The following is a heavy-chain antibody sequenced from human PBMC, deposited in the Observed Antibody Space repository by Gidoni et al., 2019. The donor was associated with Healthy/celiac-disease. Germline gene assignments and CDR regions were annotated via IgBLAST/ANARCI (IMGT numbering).Heavy chain of an antibody. Sequence: QVQLQESGPGLVKPSETLSLTCTVPGGSISSYYWSWIRQHAGKGLEWIGRIYTSGSTHYNPSLKSRVTMSVDTSKNQFSLKLSSVTAADTAVYYCARDGPPYYDFWSGYYTDWFDPWGQGTLVTVSS. CDR1: GGSISSYY. V-gene: IGHV4-4*07. J-gene: IGHJ5*02. CDR2: IYTSGST. CDR3: ARDGPPYYDFWSGYYTDWFDP. D-gene: IGHD3-3*01.